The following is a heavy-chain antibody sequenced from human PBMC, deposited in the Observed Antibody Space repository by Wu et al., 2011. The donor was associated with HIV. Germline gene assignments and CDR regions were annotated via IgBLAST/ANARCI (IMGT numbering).Heavy chain of an antibody. CDR3: TRSTEAAAHPYYFLNI. D-gene: IGHD2-2*01. CDR1: GYTLDELS. CDR2: FNLEDGGT. Sequence: QVQLVQSGAEVTKPGASVKVSCKVSGYTLDELSMHWVRQAPGKGLEWMGGFNLEDGGTISARRFQGRVTITADESRTTVHMEVRSLRSDDSAVYFCTRSTEAAAHPYYFLNIWGEGTTVTVSS. V-gene: IGHV1-24*01. J-gene: IGHJ6*03.